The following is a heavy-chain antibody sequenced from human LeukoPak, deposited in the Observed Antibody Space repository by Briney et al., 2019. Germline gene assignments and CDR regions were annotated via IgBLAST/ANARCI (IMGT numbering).Heavy chain of an antibody. CDR2: IYYSGST. CDR3: ARPTGGSCSGGSCYGWFDP. V-gene: IGHV4-39*07. Sequence: SQTLSLTCTVSGGSISSGGYYWGWIRQPPGKGLEWIGSIYYSGSTYYNPSLKSRVTISVDTSKNQFSLKLSSVTAADTAVYYCARPTGGSCSGGSCYGWFDPWGQGTLVTVSS. J-gene: IGHJ5*02. D-gene: IGHD2-15*01. CDR1: GGSISSGGYY.